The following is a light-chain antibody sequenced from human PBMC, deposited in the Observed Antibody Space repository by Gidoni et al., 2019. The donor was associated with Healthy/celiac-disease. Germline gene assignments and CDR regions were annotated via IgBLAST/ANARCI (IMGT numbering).Light chain of an antibody. CDR3: QQYGSSYT. V-gene: IGKV3-20*01. Sequence: EIVLPQSPGTLSLSPGERATLSCRASQSVSSSYLAWYQQKPGQAPRLLIYGASSRATGIPDRFSGSGSGTDFTLTISRLEPEDFAVYYCQQYGSSYTFXGXTKVEIK. CDR1: QSVSSSY. J-gene: IGKJ4*01. CDR2: GAS.